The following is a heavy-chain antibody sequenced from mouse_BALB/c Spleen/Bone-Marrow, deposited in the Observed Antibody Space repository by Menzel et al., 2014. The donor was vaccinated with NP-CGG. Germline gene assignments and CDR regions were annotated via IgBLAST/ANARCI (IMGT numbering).Heavy chain of an antibody. J-gene: IGHJ1*01. CDR3: ASHYYGRYFDV. D-gene: IGHD1-1*01. CDR1: GFNIKDTY. V-gene: IGHV14-3*02. Sequence: EVQLQQSGAELVKPGASVKLSRTASGFNIKDTYMHWVKQRPEQGLEWIGRIDPANGNTKYDPKFQGKATITADTSSNTAYLQLSSLTSEDTAVYYCASHYYGRYFDVWGAGTTVTVSS. CDR2: IDPANGNT.